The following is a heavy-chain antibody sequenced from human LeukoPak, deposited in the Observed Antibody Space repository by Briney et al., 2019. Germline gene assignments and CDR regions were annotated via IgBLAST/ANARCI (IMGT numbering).Heavy chain of an antibody. V-gene: IGHV4-39*01. Sequence: SETLSLTCTVSGGXISSSSYYWGWIRQPPGKRLEWIGTMYYSGTIYYNPSLKSRVTISVDTSKNQFSLKLSSVTAADTAVYYCGYYYDSSGYPYWGQGTLVTVSS. J-gene: IGHJ4*02. D-gene: IGHD3-22*01. CDR1: GGXISSSSYY. CDR2: MYYSGTI. CDR3: GYYYDSSGYPY.